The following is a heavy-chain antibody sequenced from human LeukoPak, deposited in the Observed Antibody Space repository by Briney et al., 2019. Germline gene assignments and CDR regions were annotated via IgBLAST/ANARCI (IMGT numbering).Heavy chain of an antibody. CDR2: IYPGDSDT. J-gene: IGHJ4*02. V-gene: IGHV5-51*01. CDR3: ARQARWNSYARWGVDY. Sequence: GESLKISCKGSGYSFTSYWIGWVRQLPGKGLEWMGIIYPGDSDTRYSPSFQGQVTISADKSISTAYLQWSSLKASDTAMYYCARQARWNSYARWGVDYWGQGTLVTVSS. D-gene: IGHD5-18*01. CDR1: GYSFTSYW.